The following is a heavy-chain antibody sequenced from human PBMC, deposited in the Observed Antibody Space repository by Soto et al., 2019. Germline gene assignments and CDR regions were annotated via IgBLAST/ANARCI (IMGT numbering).Heavy chain of an antibody. CDR1: GYSFTNNW. CDR3: ARHRCERYDV. V-gene: IGHV5-10-1*01. J-gene: IGHJ4*02. D-gene: IGHD1-1*01. Sequence: GESLKISCKVSGYSFTNNWITWVRQMPGKGLEWMGRIDPSDSYTFYSPSFQGHVTFSVDKSINTAYVQWTRLKASDTAMYYCARHRCERYDVWGQGTLVTVSS. CDR2: IDPSDSYT.